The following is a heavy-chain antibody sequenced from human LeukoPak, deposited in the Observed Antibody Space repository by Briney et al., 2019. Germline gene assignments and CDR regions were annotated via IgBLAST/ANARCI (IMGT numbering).Heavy chain of an antibody. CDR1: GVSISSSSYY. D-gene: IGHD5-12*01. J-gene: IGHJ4*02. V-gene: IGHV4-39*01. Sequence: SETLSLTCNVSGVSISSSSYYWGWIRQPPGKGLEWIGSMFYSGSTYYNPSLKSRVTISVDTSKNQFSLKLSSVTAADTAICYCARYVDSGYVRYYFDYWGQGTLVTVSS. CDR3: ARYVDSGYVRYYFDY. CDR2: MFYSGST.